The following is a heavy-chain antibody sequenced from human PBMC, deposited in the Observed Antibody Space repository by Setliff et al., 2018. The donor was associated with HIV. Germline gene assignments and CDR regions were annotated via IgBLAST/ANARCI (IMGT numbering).Heavy chain of an antibody. CDR3: ARHEKGQQWSRGGYAMDV. CDR1: GGSVSGFY. J-gene: IGHJ6*02. Sequence: PSETLSLTCTVSGGSVSGFYWSWIRQPPGKGLDWIGSIDTTGDTKYNPSLRSRVSISIDMSRNNFSLNLSSVTAADTAVYFCARHEKGQQWSRGGYAMDVWGQGTTVTVSS. D-gene: IGHD5-18*01. V-gene: IGHV4-4*09. CDR2: IDTTGDT.